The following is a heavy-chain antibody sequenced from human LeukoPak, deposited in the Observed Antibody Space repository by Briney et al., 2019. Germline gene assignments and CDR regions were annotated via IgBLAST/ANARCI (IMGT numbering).Heavy chain of an antibody. V-gene: IGHV1-2*02. CDR2: INPNSGGT. CDR3: ARPPHYHYGMDV. J-gene: IGHJ6*02. CDR1: GYTFTGYY. Sequence: ASVKVSCKASGYTFTGYYIHWVRQAPGQGPEWMGWINPNSGGTNYTQKFQGRVTMTRDTSISTAYMELSRLTSDDTAVYYCARPPHYHYGMDVWGQGTTINLSS.